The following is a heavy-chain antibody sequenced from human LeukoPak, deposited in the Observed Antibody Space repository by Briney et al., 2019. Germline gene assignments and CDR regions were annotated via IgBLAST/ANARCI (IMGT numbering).Heavy chain of an antibody. J-gene: IGHJ3*02. CDR3: ARGHWTGYGDYVGAFDI. V-gene: IGHV3-21*01. D-gene: IGHD4-17*01. CDR1: GFTFSSYS. CDR2: ISSSSSYI. Sequence: PGGSLRLSCAASGFTFSSYSMNWVRQAPGKGLEWVSSISSSSSYIYYADSVKGRFTISRDNAKNSLYLQMNSLRAEDTAVYYCARGHWTGYGDYVGAFDIWGQGTMVTVSS.